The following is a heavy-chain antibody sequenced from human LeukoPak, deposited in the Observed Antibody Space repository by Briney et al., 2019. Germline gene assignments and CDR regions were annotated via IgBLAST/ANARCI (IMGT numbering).Heavy chain of an antibody. CDR2: ISGRVGST. J-gene: IGHJ3*02. CDR3: AKIRPPAYDI. Sequence: GGSLRLSCAASGFTFSSYAMNWVRQAPGKGLEWFSAISGRVGSTYSADSVKGRFTISRDNSKNTLYLQMNSLRAEDTAVYYCAKIRPPAYDIWGQGTMVTVSS. V-gene: IGHV3-23*01. CDR1: GFTFSSYA. D-gene: IGHD3-3*02.